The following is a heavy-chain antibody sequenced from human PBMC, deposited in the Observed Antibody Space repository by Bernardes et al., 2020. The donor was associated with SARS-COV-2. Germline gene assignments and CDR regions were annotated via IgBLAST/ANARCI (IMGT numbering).Heavy chain of an antibody. CDR2: INHSGST. J-gene: IGHJ5*02. CDR3: ARRRGYCSSTSCPSRNWFDP. D-gene: IGHD2-2*01. Sequence: SETLSLTCAVYGGSFRGYYWSWNRQPPGKGLEWIGEINHSGSTNYNPSLKSRVTISVDTSKNQFSLKLSSVTAADTAVYYCARRRGYCSSTSCPSRNWFDPWGQGTLVTVSS. V-gene: IGHV4-34*01. CDR1: GGSFRGYY.